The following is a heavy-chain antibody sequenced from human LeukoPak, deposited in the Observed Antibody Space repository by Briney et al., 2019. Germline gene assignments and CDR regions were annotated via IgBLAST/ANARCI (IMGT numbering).Heavy chain of an antibody. CDR2: IRSKPHGYAT. CDR1: GFTFSASP. Sequence: GGSLRLSCAASGFTFSASPIHWVRQASDKGLEWVGRIRSKPHGYATAFAESVKGRFTISRDDSENTAYLEMNSLKTEDTAVCYCGRRVGDSYPYGLDVWGQGTPVTVSS. CDR3: GRRVGDSYPYGLDV. J-gene: IGHJ6*02. V-gene: IGHV3-73*01. D-gene: IGHD5/OR15-5a*01.